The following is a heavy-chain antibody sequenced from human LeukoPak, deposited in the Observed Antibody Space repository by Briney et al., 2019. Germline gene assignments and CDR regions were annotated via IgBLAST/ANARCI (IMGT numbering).Heavy chain of an antibody. V-gene: IGHV4-31*03. D-gene: IGHD3-22*01. CDR2: IYYSGST. CDR3: ARASYYFDSSGYYSVGYFDY. J-gene: IGHJ4*02. Sequence: PSQTLSLTCTVSGGSISSGGYYWSWIRQHPGKGLEWIGYIYYSGSTYYNPSLKSRVTISVDTSKNQFSLKLSSVTAADTAVYYCARASYYFDSSGYYSVGYFDYWGQGTLVTVSS. CDR1: GGSISSGGYY.